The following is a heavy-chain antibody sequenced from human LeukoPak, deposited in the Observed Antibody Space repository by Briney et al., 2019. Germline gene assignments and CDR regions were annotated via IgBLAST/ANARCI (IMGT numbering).Heavy chain of an antibody. D-gene: IGHD1-1*01. Sequence: SETLSLTCTASGGSISSYYWSWIRQPPGKGLEWIGYIYYSGSTNYNPSLKSRVTISVDTSKNQFSLKLSSVTAADTAVYYCARGSETDSPPGFWGQGTLVTVSS. CDR1: GGSISSYY. CDR2: IYYSGST. J-gene: IGHJ4*02. V-gene: IGHV4-59*01. CDR3: ARGSETDSPPGF.